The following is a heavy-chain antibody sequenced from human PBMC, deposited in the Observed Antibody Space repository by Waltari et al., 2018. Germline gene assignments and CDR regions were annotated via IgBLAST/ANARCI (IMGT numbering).Heavy chain of an antibody. J-gene: IGHJ4*02. CDR3: ARQFAY. Sequence: EVRLVESGGGLGQPGGSLRLPCATSGFPVSSYGMNWVRQAPGKGLEWVSYISTSGCTIDYADSVWGRFTISRDTANNSLYLQMNNLRAEDTAVYYCARQFAYWGQGALVTVSS. CDR1: GFPVSSYG. V-gene: IGHV3-48*03. CDR2: ISTSGCTI.